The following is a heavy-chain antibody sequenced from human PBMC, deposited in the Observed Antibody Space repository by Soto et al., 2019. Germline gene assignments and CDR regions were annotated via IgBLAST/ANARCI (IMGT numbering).Heavy chain of an antibody. CDR1: GGSISSSSYY. V-gene: IGHV4-39*01. J-gene: IGHJ4*02. D-gene: IGHD6-19*01. CDR2: IYYSGST. CDR3: ARSRKYSSGWYSEFDY. Sequence: LSLTCTVSGGSISSSSYYWGWIRQPPGKGLEWIGSIYYSGSTYYNPSLKSRVTISVDTSKNQFPLKLSSVTAADTAVYYCARSRKYSSGWYSEFDYWGQGTLVTVSS.